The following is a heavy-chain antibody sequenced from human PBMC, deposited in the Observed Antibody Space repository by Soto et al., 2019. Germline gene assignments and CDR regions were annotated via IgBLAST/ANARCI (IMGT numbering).Heavy chain of an antibody. V-gene: IGHV5-51*01. CDR3: AAPRRGVDGPYQSTPDH. J-gene: IGHJ5*02. D-gene: IGHD2-2*01. Sequence: GESRKISCKGPGCRFTSYWIGWVRQMPGKGLEWMGIIYPGDSDTRYSPSFQGQVTISADKSISTAYLQWSSLKASETTQSYCAAPRRGVDGPYQSTPDHGAQGT. CDR1: GCRFTSYW. CDR2: IYPGDSDT.